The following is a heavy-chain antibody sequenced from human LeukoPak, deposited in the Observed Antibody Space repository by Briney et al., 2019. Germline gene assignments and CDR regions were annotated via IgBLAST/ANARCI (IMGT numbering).Heavy chain of an antibody. Sequence: ASVKVSCKASGYTFTKFGVSWLRQAPGQGLEWLGWFSAYNGNTNYAQNFQGRVTLTTDTSTSTAYLELTSLRSDDTAVYFCARDYPQYRKRRYSGYGTFDYWGQGTLVTVSS. V-gene: IGHV1-18*01. CDR1: GYTFTKFG. CDR3: ARDYPQYRKRRYSGYGTFDY. D-gene: IGHD5-12*01. J-gene: IGHJ4*02. CDR2: FSAYNGNT.